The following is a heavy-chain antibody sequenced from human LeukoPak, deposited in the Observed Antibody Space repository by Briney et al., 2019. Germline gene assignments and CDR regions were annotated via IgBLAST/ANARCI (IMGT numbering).Heavy chain of an antibody. CDR1: GASISDHD. CDR3: AAVATRYYYTIDV. CDR2: INTSGNT. J-gene: IGHJ6*02. V-gene: IGHV4-4*07. Sequence: SETLSLTCTVSGASISDHDWDWIRQPAGKGLEWIGRINTSGNTNYNPSLTSRATMSVDTSKNQFSLKVYSVTAADTAVYYCAAVATRYYYTIDVWGQGTTVTVSS. D-gene: IGHD2-21*01.